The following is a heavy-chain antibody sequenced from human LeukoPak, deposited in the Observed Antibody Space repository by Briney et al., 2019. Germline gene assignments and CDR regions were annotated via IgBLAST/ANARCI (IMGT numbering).Heavy chain of an antibody. CDR2: IISNGGST. CDR3: VKVADTYSIRGYLDY. J-gene: IGHJ4*02. Sequence: AESLTLSCTASGFTFSSYALHWVRQPPGEGLEYVSAIISNGGSTYYPDSLKGRFTISVDNPKNTLYLQMSSVRAEDTAVYYCVKVADTYSIRGYLDYWGQGTLVTVSS. D-gene: IGHD6-19*01. V-gene: IGHV3-64D*06. CDR1: GFTFSSYA.